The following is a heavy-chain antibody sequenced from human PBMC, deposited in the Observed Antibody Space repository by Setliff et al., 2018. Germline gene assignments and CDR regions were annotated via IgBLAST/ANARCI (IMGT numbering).Heavy chain of an antibody. D-gene: IGHD3-22*01. V-gene: IGHV5-51*01. J-gene: IGHJ3*02. CDR1: GYSFTSYW. CDR2: IYPGDSDT. Sequence: PGESLKISCKGSGYSFTSYWIGWVRQMPGKGLEWVGIIYPGDSDTRYSPSFQGQVTISADKSISTAYLQWSSLKASDTAMYYCARHKFTYYYDSSGYFRPRGAFDIWGQGTMVTVSS. CDR3: ARHKFTYYYDSSGYFRPRGAFDI.